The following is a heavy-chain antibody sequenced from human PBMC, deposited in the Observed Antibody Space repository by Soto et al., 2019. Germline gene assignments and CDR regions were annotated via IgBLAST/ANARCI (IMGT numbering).Heavy chain of an antibody. V-gene: IGHV3-23*01. CDR1: SFVFRIYA. CDR3: AKDSCSSTSCYDY. D-gene: IGHD2-2*01. J-gene: IGHJ4*02. CDR2: ISGSGGST. Sequence: LRVSCASSSFVFRIYAMSSVPQSPGKGLEWVSAISGSGGSTYYADSVKGRFTISRDNSKNTLYLQMNSLRAEDTAVYYCAKDSCSSTSCYDYWGQGTLVTVS.